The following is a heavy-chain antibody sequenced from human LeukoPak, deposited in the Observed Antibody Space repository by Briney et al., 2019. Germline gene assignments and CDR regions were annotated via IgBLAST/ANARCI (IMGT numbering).Heavy chain of an antibody. V-gene: IGHV1-2*02. CDR2: INPNSGGT. J-gene: IGHJ5*02. CDR3: ARDDGSGSYREVFGANENWFDP. D-gene: IGHD3-10*01. Sequence: ASVKVSCKASGYTFTGYYMHWVRQAPGQGLEWMGWINPNSGGTNYAQKFQGRVTMTRDTSISTPYMELSRLRSDDTAVYYCARDDGSGSYREVFGANENWFDPWGQGTLVTVSS. CDR1: GYTFTGYY.